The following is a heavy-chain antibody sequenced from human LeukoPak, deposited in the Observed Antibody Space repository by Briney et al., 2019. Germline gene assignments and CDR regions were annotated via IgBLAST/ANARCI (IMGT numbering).Heavy chain of an antibody. CDR1: GFTFSSYA. J-gene: IGHJ4*02. CDR2: ISYDGSNK. CDR3: ARGDVLRFLEWLPYFDY. D-gene: IGHD3-3*01. Sequence: GGSLRLSCAASGFTFSSYAMHWVRQAPGKGLEWVAVISYDGSNKYYADSVKGRFTISRGNSKNTLYLQMNSLRAEDTAVYYCARGDVLRFLEWLPYFDYWGQGTLVTVSS. V-gene: IGHV3-30-3*01.